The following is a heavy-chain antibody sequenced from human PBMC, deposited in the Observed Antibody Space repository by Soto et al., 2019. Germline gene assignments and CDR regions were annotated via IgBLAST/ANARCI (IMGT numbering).Heavy chain of an antibody. D-gene: IGHD5-18*01. CDR3: ARQGYSYDNYYYYGMDV. Sequence: GESLKISCKGSGYSFTSYWIGWVRQMPGKGLEWMGIIYPGDSDTRYSPSFQGQVTISADKSISTAYLQWSSLKASGTAMYYCARQGYSYDNYYYYGMDVWGQGTTVTVSS. CDR1: GYSFTSYW. CDR2: IYPGDSDT. V-gene: IGHV5-51*01. J-gene: IGHJ6*02.